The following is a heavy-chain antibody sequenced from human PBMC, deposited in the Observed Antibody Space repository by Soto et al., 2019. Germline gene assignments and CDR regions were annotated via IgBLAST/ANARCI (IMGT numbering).Heavy chain of an antibody. D-gene: IGHD3-22*01. CDR2: ISGSGGSP. CDR1: GFTFRNYD. J-gene: IGHJ3*02. Sequence: PGGSLRLSCAASGFTFRNYDMSWVRQAPGKGLEWVSAISGSGGSPYYADSVKGRFTISRDNSKNTLYLQMNSLRAEDTAVYYCAKDSGITMIVVVTRGAFDIWGQGTMVTVSS. CDR3: AKDSGITMIVVVTRGAFDI. V-gene: IGHV3-23*01.